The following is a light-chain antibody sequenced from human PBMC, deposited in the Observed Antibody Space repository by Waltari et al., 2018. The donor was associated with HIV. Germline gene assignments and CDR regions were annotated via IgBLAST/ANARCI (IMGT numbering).Light chain of an antibody. CDR3: QQYNNWWT. J-gene: IGKJ1*01. Sequence: EIVMTQSPATLSVSPGERDTLSCRASQSVRSNLAWYQQKPGQAPSLLIYDASTRATGIPARFSASGSGTEFSLTISSLQSEDFAVYYCQQYNNWWTFGQGTKVEIK. V-gene: IGKV3-15*01. CDR2: DAS. CDR1: QSVRSN.